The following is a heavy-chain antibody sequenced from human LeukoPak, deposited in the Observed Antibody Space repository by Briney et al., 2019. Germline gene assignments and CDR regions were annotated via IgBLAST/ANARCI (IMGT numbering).Heavy chain of an antibody. V-gene: IGHV1-46*01. CDR1: GYTFANYY. CDR3: VIQIEMTTSSLGS. Sequence: ASVKVSCKASGYTFANYYIHWVRQAPGQGLEWMGIIHSGAGDTTYPQKFQGRVTMTRDTSTNTVYMELSSLGSEDTAVYHCVIQIEMTTSSLGSWGQGSLVTVSS. CDR2: IHSGAGDT. D-gene: IGHD4-11*01. J-gene: IGHJ5*02.